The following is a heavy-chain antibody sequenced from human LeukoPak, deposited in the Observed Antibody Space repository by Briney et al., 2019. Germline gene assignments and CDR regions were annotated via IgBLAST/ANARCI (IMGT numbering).Heavy chain of an antibody. CDR1: GFTFSSYG. CDR2: ISYDGSNK. CDR3: AKDAPPCSGGSCYSGYYFYGMDV. D-gene: IGHD2-15*01. J-gene: IGHJ6*04. V-gene: IGHV3-30*18. Sequence: GGSLRLSCVVSGFTFSSYGMHWVRQAPGKGLEWGAVISYDGSNKYYADSVKGRFTISRDNSKNTLYLQMNSLRAEDTAVFYCAKDAPPCSGGSCYSGYYFYGMDVWGKGTTVTVSS.